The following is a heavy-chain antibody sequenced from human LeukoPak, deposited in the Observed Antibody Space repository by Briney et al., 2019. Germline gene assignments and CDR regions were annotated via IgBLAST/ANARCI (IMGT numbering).Heavy chain of an antibody. J-gene: IGHJ4*02. CDR1: GGSISSGGYY. Sequence: SQTLSLTCTVSGGSISSGGYYWSWIRQHPGKGLEWIGYIYYSGSTYYNPSLKSRVTISVDTSKSQFSLKLSSVTAADTAVYYCARGSPTIFSDYWGQGTLVTVSS. D-gene: IGHD3-9*01. V-gene: IGHV4-31*03. CDR2: IYYSGST. CDR3: ARGSPTIFSDY.